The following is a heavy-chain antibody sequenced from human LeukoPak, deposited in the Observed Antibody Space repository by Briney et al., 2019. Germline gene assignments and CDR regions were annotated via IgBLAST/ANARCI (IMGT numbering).Heavy chain of an antibody. V-gene: IGHV4-59*01. CDR3: ARGRDILTGYYSDY. CDR2: IYYSGST. CDR1: GGSISSYY. J-gene: IGHJ4*02. Sequence: SETLSLTCTVSGGSISSYYWSWIRQPPGKGLEWIGYIYYSGSTNYNPSLKSRVTISVDTSKNQFSLKLSSATAADTAVYYCARGRDILTGYYSDYWGQGTLVTVSS. D-gene: IGHD3-9*01.